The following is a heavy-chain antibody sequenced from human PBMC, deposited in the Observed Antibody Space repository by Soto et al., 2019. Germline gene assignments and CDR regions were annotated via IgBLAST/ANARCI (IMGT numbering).Heavy chain of an antibody. D-gene: IGHD3-3*01. CDR1: GGSISSGDYY. J-gene: IGHJ4*02. CDR2: IYYSGST. Sequence: SETLSLTCTVSGGSISSGDYYWSWIRQPPGKGLEWIGYIYYSGSTYYNPSLKSRVTISVDTSKNQFSLKLSSVTAADTAVYYCARGAYDFWSGYTEGYFDYWGQGTLVTVSS. V-gene: IGHV4-30-4*01. CDR3: ARGAYDFWSGYTEGYFDY.